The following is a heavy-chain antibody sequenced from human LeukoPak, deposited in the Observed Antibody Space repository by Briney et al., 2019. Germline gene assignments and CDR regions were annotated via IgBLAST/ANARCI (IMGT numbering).Heavy chain of an antibody. D-gene: IGHD6-13*01. V-gene: IGHV3-7*03. CDR1: GFSFSNYA. CDR3: ATSTAAAGTD. CDR2: IKQDGSEK. J-gene: IGHJ4*02. Sequence: SGGSLRLSCVSSGFSFSNYAMSWVRQAPGKGLKWVANIKQDGSEKYYVDSVKGRFTISRDNAQNSLYLQMNSLRAEDTAIYYCATSTAAAGTDWGQGTLVTVSS.